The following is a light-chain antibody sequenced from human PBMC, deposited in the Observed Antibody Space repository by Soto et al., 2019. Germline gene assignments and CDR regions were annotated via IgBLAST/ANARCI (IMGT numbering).Light chain of an antibody. J-gene: IGKJ5*01. CDR1: QSISNY. CDR2: GAS. CDR3: QQYSGWPYT. Sequence: EIVLTQSPGTLSLSPGERATLSCRASQSISNYLAWYQEKPGQPPRLLIYGASTRATGIPARFSGSGSGTELTLTISNLQSEDFAVYYCQQYSGWPYTFGQGTRLEIK. V-gene: IGKV3-15*01.